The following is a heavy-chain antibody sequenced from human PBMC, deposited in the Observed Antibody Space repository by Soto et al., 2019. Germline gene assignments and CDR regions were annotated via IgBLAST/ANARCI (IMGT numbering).Heavy chain of an antibody. V-gene: IGHV4-61*01. D-gene: IGHD1-1*01. J-gene: IGHJ6*02. CDR2: IYYSGST. CDR3: ARERNWNTRPGYYGMDV. Sequence: QVQLQESGPGLVKPSETLSLTCTVSGGSVSSGSYYWSWIRQPPGKGLEWIGYIYYSGSTNYNPSLKSRVTISVDTSKNQFSLKLSSVTAADTAVYYCARERNWNTRPGYYGMDVWGQGTTVTVSS. CDR1: GGSVSSGSYY.